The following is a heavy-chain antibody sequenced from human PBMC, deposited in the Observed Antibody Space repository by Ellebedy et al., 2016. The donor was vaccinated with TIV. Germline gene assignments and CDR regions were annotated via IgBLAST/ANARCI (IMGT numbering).Heavy chain of an antibody. CDR1: GFTFSCCA. J-gene: IGHJ4*02. CDR3: AKASSRGGGWDC. CDR2: ISNSGDTT. D-gene: IGHD2-15*01. Sequence: GESLKISCAASGFTFSCCAMSWVRQTPGKGLEWVSVISNSGDTTYADYVKGRFTISRDNSKNTLYLQMNSLRAEDTAVYYCAKASSRGGGWDCWGQGILVTVSS. V-gene: IGHV3-23*01.